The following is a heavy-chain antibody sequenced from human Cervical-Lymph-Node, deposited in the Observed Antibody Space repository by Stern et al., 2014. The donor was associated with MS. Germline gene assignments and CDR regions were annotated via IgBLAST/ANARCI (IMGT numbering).Heavy chain of an antibody. CDR2: IYFIGSA. J-gene: IGHJ5*02. CDR1: GDSISNGAYY. CDR3: ARVRRSSAEFDP. Sequence: VQLVESGPGLVKPSQTLSLTCTVSGDSISNGAYYWSWIRQPPGKGLEWIGYIYFIGSAYYNPSLERRVTISRDTSKNQFSLKLSSLTAADTAVYYCARVRRSSAEFDPWGQGILVTVSS. V-gene: IGHV4-31*03. D-gene: IGHD6-25*01.